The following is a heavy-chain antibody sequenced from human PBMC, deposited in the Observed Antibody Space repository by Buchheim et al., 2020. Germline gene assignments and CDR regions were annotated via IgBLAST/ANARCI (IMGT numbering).Heavy chain of an antibody. J-gene: IGHJ3*02. CDR2: ISSDGSSI. Sequence: EVQLVESGGGLVQPGGSLRLSCAASQFTFNTYWMHWVRHVPGKGLVWVSRISSDGSSISYADSVKGRFTISRDNATNTLYSQMDGLRAEDTAIYYCARVQLLADDIFDIWGQGT. CDR1: QFTFNTYW. V-gene: IGHV3-74*01. CDR3: ARVQLLADDIFDI. D-gene: IGHD2-2*01.